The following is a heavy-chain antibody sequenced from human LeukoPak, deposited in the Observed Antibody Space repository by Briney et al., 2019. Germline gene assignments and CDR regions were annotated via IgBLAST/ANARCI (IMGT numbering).Heavy chain of an antibody. D-gene: IGHD6-13*01. V-gene: IGHV1-18*01. J-gene: IGHJ5*02. CDR2: IGAYNGNT. Sequence: ASVKVSCKASGYTFTSYGISWVRQAPGQGLEWMGWIGAYNGNTNYTQKLQGRVTMTTDTSTSTAYMELRSLRSDDTAVYYCARSHSSSWYFYTGNWFDPWGQGTLVTVSS. CDR3: ARSHSSSWYFYTGNWFDP. CDR1: GYTFTSYG.